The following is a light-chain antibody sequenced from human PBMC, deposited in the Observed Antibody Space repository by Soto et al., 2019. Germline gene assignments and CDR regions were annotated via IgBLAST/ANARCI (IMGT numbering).Light chain of an antibody. V-gene: IGKV3-20*01. CDR3: QLYNSYSQAT. CDR2: GAS. CDR1: QSVSSGY. Sequence: ELVLTQSPGTLSLSPGERATLSCRASQSVSSGYLAWYQQKPGQAPRLLISGASTRATGIPARCSGSGSGTEFTLTISSLQPDDFATYYCQLYNSYSQATFGQGTKVDIK. J-gene: IGKJ1*01.